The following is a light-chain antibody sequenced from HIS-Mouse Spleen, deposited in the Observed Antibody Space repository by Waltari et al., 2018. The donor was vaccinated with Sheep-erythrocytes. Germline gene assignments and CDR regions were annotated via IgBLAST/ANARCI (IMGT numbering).Light chain of an antibody. Sequence: DIQMTQSPSSVSASVGDRVTITGRASQGISSWLAWYQQKPGKAPKLLIYAESSLQSGVSPRFIGIEPGTDFTLTIRSLQPEDFAAYYCQQANSFPINFGQETRLEI. CDR1: QGISSW. CDR2: AES. V-gene: IGKV1-12*01. J-gene: IGKJ5*01. CDR3: QQANSFPIN.